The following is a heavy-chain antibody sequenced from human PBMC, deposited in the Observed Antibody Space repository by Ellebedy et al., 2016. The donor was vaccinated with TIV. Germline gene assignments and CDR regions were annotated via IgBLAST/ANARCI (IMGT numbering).Heavy chain of an antibody. J-gene: IGHJ4*02. CDR2: ISSSGGTT. D-gene: IGHD5-24*01. CDR1: GFTVSGNY. V-gene: IGHV3-53*05. CDR3: ATTQMGNGYNEVYFGH. Sequence: GGSLRLSCAVSGFTVSGNYMSWVRQAPGKGPEWVSAISSSGGTTYYADSVRGRFTISRDISKNTLDLQMDSLRAEDTAMYYCATTQMGNGYNEVYFGHWGQGTLVTVSS.